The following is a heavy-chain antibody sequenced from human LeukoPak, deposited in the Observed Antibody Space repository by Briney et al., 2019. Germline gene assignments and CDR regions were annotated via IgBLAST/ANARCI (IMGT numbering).Heavy chain of an antibody. CDR3: ARGTFKDGLDV. Sequence: MSSETLSLTCTVPGGSISIFYWSWIRQPAGKGLDWIGRIHSSGSINHNPSLKSRVTLSVDTSKNQFSLKLTSVATADTAVYYCARGTFKDGLDVWGQGTTVTVSS. J-gene: IGHJ6*02. D-gene: IGHD2/OR15-2a*01. V-gene: IGHV4-4*07. CDR2: IHSSGSI. CDR1: GGSISIFY.